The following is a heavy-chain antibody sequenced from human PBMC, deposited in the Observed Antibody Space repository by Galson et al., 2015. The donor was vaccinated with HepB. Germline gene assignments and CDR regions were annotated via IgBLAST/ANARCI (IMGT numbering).Heavy chain of an antibody. CDR2: ISCDGSNK. D-gene: IGHD6-13*01. J-gene: IGHJ4*02. V-gene: IGHV3-30*04. CDR1: GFTFSSYA. CDR3: ARDKGSSSWYWLDY. Sequence: SLRLSCAASGFTFSSYAMHWVRQAPGKGLEWVAVISCDGSNKYYADSVKGRFTISRDNSKNTLYLQMNSLRAEDTAVYYCARDKGSSSWYWLDYWGQGTLVTVSS.